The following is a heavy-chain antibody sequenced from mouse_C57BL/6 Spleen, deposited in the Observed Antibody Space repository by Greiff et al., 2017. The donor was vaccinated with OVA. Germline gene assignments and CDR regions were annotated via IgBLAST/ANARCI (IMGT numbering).Heavy chain of an antibody. J-gene: IGHJ2*01. CDR3: ARSGLGGPFDY. D-gene: IGHD3-3*01. CDR2: IYPGDGDT. CDR1: GYAFSSYW. V-gene: IGHV1-80*01. Sequence: QVQLQQSGAELVKPGASVKISCKASGYAFSSYWMNWVKQRPGKGLEWIGQIYPGDGDTNYNGKFKGKATLTADKSSSTAYMQLSSLTSEASAVYFCARSGLGGPFDYWGQGTTLTVSS.